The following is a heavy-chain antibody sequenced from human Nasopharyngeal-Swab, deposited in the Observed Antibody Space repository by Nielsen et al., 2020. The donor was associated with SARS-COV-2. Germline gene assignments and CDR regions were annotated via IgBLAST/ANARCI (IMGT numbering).Heavy chain of an antibody. Sequence: VRQAPGKGLEWVSYISSSSSTKYYADSVKGRFTISWDNAKNSLHLQMNSLRDEDTAVYYCARDAIVVVPAAIQYWGQGTLVTVSS. CDR2: ISSSSSTK. D-gene: IGHD2-2*02. J-gene: IGHJ4*02. CDR3: ARDAIVVVPAAIQY. V-gene: IGHV3-48*02.